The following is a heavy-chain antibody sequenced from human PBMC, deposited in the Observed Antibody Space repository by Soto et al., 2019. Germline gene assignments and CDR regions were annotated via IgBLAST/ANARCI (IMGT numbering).Heavy chain of an antibody. CDR3: ASRHSSPYFDY. Sequence: SETLSLTCTVSGGSISSGDYYWSWIRQPPGKGLEWIGSIYYSGSTYYNPSLKSRVTISVDTSKNQFSLKLNSVTAVDTAVYYCASRHSSPYFDYWGQGTLVTVSS. J-gene: IGHJ4*02. V-gene: IGHV4-30-4*01. CDR2: IYYSGST. CDR1: GGSISSGDYY. D-gene: IGHD6-13*01.